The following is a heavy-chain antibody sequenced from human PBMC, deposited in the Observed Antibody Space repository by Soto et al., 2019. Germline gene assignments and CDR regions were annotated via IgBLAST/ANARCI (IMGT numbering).Heavy chain of an antibody. CDR1: GGTFSSYA. CDR3: ARDPGATYYYYYGMDV. D-gene: IGHD1-26*01. J-gene: IGHJ6*02. V-gene: IGHV1-69*13. CDR2: IIPIFGTA. Sequence: SVKVSCKASGGTFSSYAISWVRQAPGQGLEWMGGIIPIFGTANYAQKFQGRVTITADESTSTAYMELSSLRSEDTAVYYCARDPGATYYYYYGMDVWGQGTTVTVSS.